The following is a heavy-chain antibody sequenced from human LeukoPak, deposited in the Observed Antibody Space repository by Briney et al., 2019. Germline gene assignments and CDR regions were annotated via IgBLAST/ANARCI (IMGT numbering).Heavy chain of an antibody. CDR3: AREVATYDYYYYMDV. Sequence: GGSLRLSCAASGFTFTDSNLNWVRQAPGKGLEWVSSISGNSDFIRYADSLRGRFTISRDNAKNSLYLQMNSLRAEDTALYYCAREVATYDYYYYMDVWGKGTTVTVSS. CDR2: ISGNSDFI. D-gene: IGHD5-12*01. CDR1: GFTFTDSN. V-gene: IGHV3-21*04. J-gene: IGHJ6*03.